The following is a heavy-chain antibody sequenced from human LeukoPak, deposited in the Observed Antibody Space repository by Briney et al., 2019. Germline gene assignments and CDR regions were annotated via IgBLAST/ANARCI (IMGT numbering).Heavy chain of an antibody. J-gene: IGHJ5*02. CDR3: ATGGVAENP. D-gene: IGHD6-19*01. CDR1: GGSISSSSYY. Sequence: SETLSLTCTVSGGSISSSSYYWVWIRQSPGKGLEWIGSIYYSGSTYYNPSLKSRVTISIDTSKNQFSLKLSSVTAADTAVYYCATGGVAENPWGQGTLVTVSS. V-gene: IGHV4-39*07. CDR2: IYYSGST.